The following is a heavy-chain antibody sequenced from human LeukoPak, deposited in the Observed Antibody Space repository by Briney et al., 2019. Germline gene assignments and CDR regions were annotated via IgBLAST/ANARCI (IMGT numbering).Heavy chain of an antibody. Sequence: APVKVSCKASGYTFTGYYMHWVRQAPGQGLEWMGRINPNSGGTNYAQKFQGRVTMTRDTSISTAYMELSRLRSDDTAVYYCARARRTRGYSGYEYWFDPWGQGTLVTVSS. J-gene: IGHJ5*02. CDR3: ARARRTRGYSGYEYWFDP. CDR1: GYTFTGYY. D-gene: IGHD5-12*01. CDR2: INPNSGGT. V-gene: IGHV1-2*06.